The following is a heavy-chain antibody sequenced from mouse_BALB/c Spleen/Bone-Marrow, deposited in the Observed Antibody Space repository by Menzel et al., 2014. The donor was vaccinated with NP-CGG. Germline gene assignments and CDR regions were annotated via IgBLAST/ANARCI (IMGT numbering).Heavy chain of an antibody. V-gene: IGHV5-6-3*01. D-gene: IGHD1-1*01. CDR3: ARVYGWYFDV. CDR1: GFTFSSYG. Sequence: EVMLVESGGGLVQPGGSLRLSCVASGFTFSSYGMSWVRQTPDKRLELVATINNNGGGTYYPDSVKGQFTISRDNAKNTLYPQMSSLKSEDTAMYYCARVYGWYFDVWGAGTTVTVSS. J-gene: IGHJ1*01. CDR2: INNNGGGT.